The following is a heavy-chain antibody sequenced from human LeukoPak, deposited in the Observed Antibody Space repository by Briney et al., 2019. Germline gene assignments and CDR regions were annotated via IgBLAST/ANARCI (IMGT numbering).Heavy chain of an antibody. J-gene: IGHJ4*02. CDR1: GGSFSGYY. CDR3: ARYRAVGAFDY. D-gene: IGHD6-19*01. Sequence: SETLSLTCAVYGGSFSGYYWSWIRQPPGKGLEWIGEINHSGSTNYNPSLKSRVTISVDTSKNQFSLKLSSVTAADTVVYYCARYRAVGAFDYWGQGTLVTVSS. V-gene: IGHV4-34*01. CDR2: INHSGST.